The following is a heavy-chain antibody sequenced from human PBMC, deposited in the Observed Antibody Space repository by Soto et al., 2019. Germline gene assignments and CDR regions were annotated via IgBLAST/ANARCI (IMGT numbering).Heavy chain of an antibody. V-gene: IGHV4-30-2*01. Sequence: SETLSLTCAVSGGSISSGGYSWNWIRQPPGKGLEWIGNIYHSGSTYYNASLKSRVTITVDRSKNHFSLKLSSVTAADTAVYYCARRWGEGRVDYWGQGTLVTVSS. CDR1: GGSISSGGYS. CDR3: ARRWGEGRVDY. CDR2: IYHSGST. J-gene: IGHJ4*02. D-gene: IGHD3-10*01.